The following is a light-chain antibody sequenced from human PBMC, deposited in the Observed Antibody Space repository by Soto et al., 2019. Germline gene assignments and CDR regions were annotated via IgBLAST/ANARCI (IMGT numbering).Light chain of an antibody. J-gene: IGLJ2*01. CDR3: SSYTISSTVV. CDR2: DVS. CDR1: SSDVGGYNY. V-gene: IGLV2-14*01. Sequence: QSALTQPASVSGSPGQSITISCTGTSSDVGGYNYVSWYQQHPGKAPKLMIYDVSNQPSGVSNRFSGSKSGNTASLTISGLQAEDEADYYCSSYTISSTVVFGGGTKVTVL.